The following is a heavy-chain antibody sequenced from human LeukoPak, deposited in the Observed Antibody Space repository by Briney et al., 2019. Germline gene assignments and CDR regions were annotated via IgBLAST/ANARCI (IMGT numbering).Heavy chain of an antibody. J-gene: IGHJ5*02. CDR2: IRSDENYN. V-gene: IGHV3-30*02. Sequence: PGGSLRLSCAASGFTFSSYGMHWVRQAPGKGLEWVAHIRSDENYNHYADSVKGRFTISRDNSKNTVYVQMNSLRPEDTAVYYCAKDAHWSADHWGQGTLVTVSS. D-gene: IGHD3-3*01. CDR3: AKDAHWSADH. CDR1: GFTFSSYG.